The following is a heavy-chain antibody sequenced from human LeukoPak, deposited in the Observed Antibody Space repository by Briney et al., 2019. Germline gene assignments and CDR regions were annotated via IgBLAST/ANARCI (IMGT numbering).Heavy chain of an antibody. D-gene: IGHD6-13*01. CDR2: IYSGGST. Sequence: SCKASGGTFSSYAISWVRQAPGKGLEWVSVIYSGGSTYYADSVKGRFTISRDNSKNTLYLQMNSLRAEDTAVYYCARDWVAAAAYDAFDIWGQGTMVTVSS. V-gene: IGHV3-66*01. CDR1: GGTFSSYA. CDR3: ARDWVAAAAYDAFDI. J-gene: IGHJ3*02.